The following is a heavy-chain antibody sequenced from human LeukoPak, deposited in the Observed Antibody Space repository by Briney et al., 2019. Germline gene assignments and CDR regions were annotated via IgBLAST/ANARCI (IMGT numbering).Heavy chain of an antibody. CDR2: ISAYNGNT. D-gene: IGHD2-21*01. J-gene: IGHJ4*02. CDR3: AIVILPSSWTDY. Sequence: ASVKVSCKASGYTFTSYGISWVRQAPGQGLEWMGWISAYNGNTNYAQELQGRVTMTTDTSTSTAYMELRSLRSDDTAVYYCAIVILPSSWTDYWGQGTLVTVSS. V-gene: IGHV1-18*01. CDR1: GYTFTSYG.